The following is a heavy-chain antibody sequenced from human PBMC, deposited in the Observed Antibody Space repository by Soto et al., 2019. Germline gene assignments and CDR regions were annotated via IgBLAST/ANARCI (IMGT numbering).Heavy chain of an antibody. CDR3: ARDSSIAALLYYSGMDV. Sequence: SDTLSLTCGVSGDSITTYKWWTWVRQTPGKGLEWIGEIYHGGSTNYNPSLKSRVTISVDKSKNQFSLKLSSVTAADTAVYYCARDSSIAALLYYSGMDVWGQGTTVTGSS. V-gene: IGHV4-4*02. CDR1: GDSITTYKW. J-gene: IGHJ6*02. D-gene: IGHD6-6*01. CDR2: IYHGGST.